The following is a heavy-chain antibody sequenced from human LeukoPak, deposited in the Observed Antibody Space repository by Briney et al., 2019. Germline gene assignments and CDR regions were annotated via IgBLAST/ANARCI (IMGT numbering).Heavy chain of an antibody. J-gene: IGHJ4*02. CDR1: GYTFTSYW. D-gene: IGHD3-16*01. CDR3: AKREGDWQGEGYYFDF. CDR2: IYPDDSDT. V-gene: IGHV5-51*01. Sequence: GESLKISCKGSGYTFTSYWIGWVRQMPGKGLEWMGIIYPDDSDTRYSPSFQGQVTISADKSINTAYLQWSSLKASDTAMYYCAKREGDWQGEGYYFDFWGQGTLVTVSS.